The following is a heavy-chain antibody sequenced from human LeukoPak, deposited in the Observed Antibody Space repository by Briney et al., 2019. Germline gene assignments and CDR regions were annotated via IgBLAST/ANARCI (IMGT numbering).Heavy chain of an antibody. CDR2: ISSSSSYI. J-gene: IGHJ3*02. CDR3: ARVVFSWSGHAFDI. CDR1: GFTFSSYS. V-gene: IGHV3-21*01. D-gene: IGHD3-3*01. Sequence: PGGSLRLSCAASGFTFSSYSMNWVRQAPGKGLEWVTSISSSSSYIYYADSVKGRFTISRDNAKNSLYLQMNSLRAEDTAVYYCARVVFSWSGHAFDIWGQGTMVTVSS.